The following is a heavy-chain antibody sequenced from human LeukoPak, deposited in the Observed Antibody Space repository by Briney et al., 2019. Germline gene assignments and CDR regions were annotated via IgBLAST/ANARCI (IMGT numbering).Heavy chain of an antibody. CDR2: IYSGGST. CDR3: ARELWGGDLPRFDP. CDR1: GFTVSSNY. D-gene: IGHD2-21*02. V-gene: IGHV3-53*01. J-gene: IGHJ5*02. Sequence: VGSLRLSCAASGFTVSSNYMSWVRQAPGKGLEWVSVIYSGGSTYYADSVKGRFTISRDNSKSTLYLQMNSLRAEDTAVYYCARELWGGDLPRFDPWGQGTLVTVSS.